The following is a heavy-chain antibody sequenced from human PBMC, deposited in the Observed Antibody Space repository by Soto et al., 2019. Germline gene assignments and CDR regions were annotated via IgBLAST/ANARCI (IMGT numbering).Heavy chain of an antibody. J-gene: IGHJ4*02. Sequence: GSLRLSCAASGFTFSGYYMTWIRQAPGKGLEWVAYITSSGNSVYYGDSVKGRFTISRDNAKNSLYLQMNSLRDEDTAVYYCARESRWTADYWGQGTLVTVSS. D-gene: IGHD2-15*01. V-gene: IGHV3-11*01. CDR2: ITSSGNSV. CDR1: GFTFSGYY. CDR3: ARESRWTADY.